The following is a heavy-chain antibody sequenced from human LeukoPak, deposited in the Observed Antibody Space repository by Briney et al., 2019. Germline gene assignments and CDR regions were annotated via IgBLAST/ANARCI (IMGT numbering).Heavy chain of an antibody. V-gene: IGHV4-39*07. CDR2: IYYSGST. D-gene: IGHD3-16*01. J-gene: IGHJ4*02. CDR3: ARLRLGETAPQFDY. Sequence: KPSETLSLTCTVSGGSISSSSYYWGWIRQPPGKGLEWIGSIYYSGSTYYNPSLKSRVTISVDTSKNQFSLKLSSVTAADTAVYYCARLRLGETAPQFDYWGQGTLVTVSS. CDR1: GGSISSSSYY.